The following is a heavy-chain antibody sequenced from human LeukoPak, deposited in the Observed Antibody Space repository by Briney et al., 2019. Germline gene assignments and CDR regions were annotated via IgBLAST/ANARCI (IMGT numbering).Heavy chain of an antibody. D-gene: IGHD3-22*01. V-gene: IGHV1-69*13. Sequence: ASVKVSCKASGYTFTSYGISWVRQAPGQGLEWMGGIIPIFGTANYAQKFQGRVAITADESTSTAYMELSSLRSEDTAVYYCARGSALNYYYDSSGYYSFDYWGQGTLVTVSS. CDR2: IIPIFGTA. CDR1: GYTFTSYG. CDR3: ARGSALNYYYDSSGYYSFDY. J-gene: IGHJ4*02.